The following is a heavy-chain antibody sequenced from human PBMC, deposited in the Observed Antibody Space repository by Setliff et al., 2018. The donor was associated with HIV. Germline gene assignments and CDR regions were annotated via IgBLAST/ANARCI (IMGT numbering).Heavy chain of an antibody. CDR2: MFYSGST. Sequence: PSETLSLTCTVSGGSINSGSYYWGWIRQPPEKGLEWIGTMFYSGSTYYNPSLKSRVTIFIDTSKNQFSLRLSSGTAADTAVYYCARFYDYYGHRLDYWGQGTQVTVSS. CDR1: GGSINSGSYY. D-gene: IGHD3-16*01. CDR3: ARFYDYYGHRLDY. V-gene: IGHV4-39*01. J-gene: IGHJ4*02.